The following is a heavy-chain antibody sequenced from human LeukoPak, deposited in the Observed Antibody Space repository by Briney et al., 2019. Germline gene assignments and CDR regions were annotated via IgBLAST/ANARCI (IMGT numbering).Heavy chain of an antibody. J-gene: IGHJ4*02. CDR2: ISSSSSYI. CDR1: GFTFSSYS. V-gene: IGHV3-21*01. CDR3: WGFRYDILTGSHDY. Sequence: PGGSLRLSCAASGFTFSSYSMNWVRQAPGKGLEWVSSISSSSSYIYYADSVKGRFTISRDNAKNSLYLQMNSRRAEDTAVYYCWGFRYDILTGSHDYWGQGTLVTVSS. D-gene: IGHD3-9*01.